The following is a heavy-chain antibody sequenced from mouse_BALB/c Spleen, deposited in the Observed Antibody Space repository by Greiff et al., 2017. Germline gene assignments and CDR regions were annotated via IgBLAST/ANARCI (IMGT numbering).Heavy chain of an antibody. D-gene: IGHD2-14*01. CDR1: GFTFSSYA. J-gene: IGHJ4*01. CDR3: ARDRGRYGYAMDY. CDR2: ISSGGSYT. V-gene: IGHV5-9-4*01. Sequence: EVKVEESGGGLVKPGGSLKLSCAASGFTFSSYAMSWVRQSPEKRLEWVAEISSGGSYTYYPDTVTGRFTISRDNAKNTLYLEMSSLRSEDAAMYYCARDRGRYGYAMDYWGQGTSVTVSS.